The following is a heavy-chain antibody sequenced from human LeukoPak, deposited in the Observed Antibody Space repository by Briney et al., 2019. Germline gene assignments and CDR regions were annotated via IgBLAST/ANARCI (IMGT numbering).Heavy chain of an antibody. Sequence: SETLSLTCTVSGGSISSHYWSWIRQPPGKGLEWIGYIYYSGSTNYNPSLKSRVTISVDTSKNQFSLKLSSVTAADTAVYYCARAIPYYYDSSGYPRYMDVWGKGTTVTISS. D-gene: IGHD3-22*01. CDR3: ARAIPYYYDSSGYPRYMDV. CDR1: GGSISSHY. J-gene: IGHJ6*03. CDR2: IYYSGST. V-gene: IGHV4-59*11.